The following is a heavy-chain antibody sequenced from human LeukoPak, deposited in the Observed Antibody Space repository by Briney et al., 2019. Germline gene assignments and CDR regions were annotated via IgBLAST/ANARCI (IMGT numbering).Heavy chain of an antibody. CDR1: GFTFSSHD. Sequence: LTGGSLRLSCAASGFTFSSHDMHWVRQPTGKGLEWVSVIGTAGNTYYTDSVKGRFTISRENAKNSLYLQMDNLIAEDTAVYYCARSKSYSSGWTDFDCWGQGTLVTVSS. D-gene: IGHD6-19*01. CDR2: IGTAGNT. J-gene: IGHJ4*02. CDR3: ARSKSYSSGWTDFDC. V-gene: IGHV3-13*01.